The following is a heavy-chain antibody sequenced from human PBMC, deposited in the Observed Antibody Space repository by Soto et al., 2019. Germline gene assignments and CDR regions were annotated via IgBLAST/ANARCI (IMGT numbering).Heavy chain of an antibody. J-gene: IGHJ4*02. CDR2: ISFYESNK. V-gene: IGHV3-30-3*01. CDR1: GSTFSTYT. Sequence: QVQLVESGGGVVQPGRSLRLSCATSGSTFSTYTMHWVRQAPGKGLEWVAVISFYESNKYYADSVKGRFTISRDDSKNTLYLHMNSLRPEDTAGYYCARENTVGYCSGGSCYYFDYWGQGTLVTVSS. D-gene: IGHD2-15*01. CDR3: ARENTVGYCSGGSCYYFDY.